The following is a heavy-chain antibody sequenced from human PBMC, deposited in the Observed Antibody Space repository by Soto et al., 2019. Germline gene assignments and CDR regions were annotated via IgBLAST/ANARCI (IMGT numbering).Heavy chain of an antibody. CDR2: IYYSGST. V-gene: IGHV4-31*03. CDR1: GGSISSGGYY. CDR3: ARVRTTAEWFGELCPHYYFDY. D-gene: IGHD3-10*01. J-gene: IGHJ4*02. Sequence: QVQLQESGPGLVKPSQTLSLTCTVSGGSISSGGYYWSWIRQHPGKGLEWIGYIYYSGSTYYNPALKKRVTISVDTSKNQCSLKLSSVTAADTAVYYCARVRTTAEWFGELCPHYYFDYWGQGTLVTVSS.